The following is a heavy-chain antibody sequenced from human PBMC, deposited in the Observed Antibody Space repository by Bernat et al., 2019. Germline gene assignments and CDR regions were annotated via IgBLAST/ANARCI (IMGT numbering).Heavy chain of an antibody. CDR3: ARYCSDTSCTDAFDI. CDR2: IQHEGSDE. D-gene: IGHD2-2*01. Sequence: EVRLVESGGGLVQPGGSLRLSCAASGFTFSSFWMSWVRQAPGKGLEWVANIQHEGSDEYYVDAVKGRFTISRENAKNSLYLQMNSLRAEDTAVYYCARYCSDTSCTDAFDIWGQGTMVTVSS. V-gene: IGHV3-7*03. CDR1: GFTFSSFW. J-gene: IGHJ3*02.